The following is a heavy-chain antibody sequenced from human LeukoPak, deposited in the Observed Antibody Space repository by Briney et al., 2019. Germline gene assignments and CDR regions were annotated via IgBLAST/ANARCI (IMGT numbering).Heavy chain of an antibody. CDR2: ISAYNCNT. CDR1: GYTFTSYG. Sequence: GASVKVSCKASGYTFTSYGISWVRQAPGQGREWMGWISAYNCNTNYAQKLQGRVTKNTDTSTSTAYMELRSLRSDDTAVYYCARVGYYDFWSGYFGPRENYYYYYMDVWGKGTTVTVSS. J-gene: IGHJ6*03. CDR3: ARVGYYDFWSGYFGPRENYYYYYMDV. D-gene: IGHD3-3*01. V-gene: IGHV1-18*01.